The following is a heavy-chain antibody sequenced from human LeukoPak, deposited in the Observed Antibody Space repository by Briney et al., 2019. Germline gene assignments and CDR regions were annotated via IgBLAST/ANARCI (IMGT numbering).Heavy chain of an antibody. CDR2: ISSSSSYI. D-gene: IGHD2/OR15-2a*01. J-gene: IGHJ4*02. CDR3: ARGSNGHYLPFDY. V-gene: IGHV3-21*01. Sequence: GGSLRLSCAASGFTFSSYSMNWVRQAPGKGLEWVSSISSSSSYIYYADSVKGRFTISRDNAKNSLYLQMNSLRAEDTAVYYCARGSNGHYLPFDYWGQGTLVTVSS. CDR1: GFTFSSYS.